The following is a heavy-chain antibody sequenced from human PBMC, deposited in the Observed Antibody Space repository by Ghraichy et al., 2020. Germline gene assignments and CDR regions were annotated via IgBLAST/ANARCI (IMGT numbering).Heavy chain of an antibody. V-gene: IGHV3-21*01. CDR2: ISSRSSYI. CDR1: GFTFSSFS. Sequence: GESLNISCAASGFTFSSFSMNWVRQAPGKGLEWVSSISSRSSYIYYADSVKGRFTISRDNAKNSLYLQMNSLRAEDTAVYYCARDGYFFDTTGSYNGMDVWGQGTTVPVSS. J-gene: IGHJ6*01. CDR3: ARDGYFFDTTGSYNGMDV. D-gene: IGHD1-26*01.